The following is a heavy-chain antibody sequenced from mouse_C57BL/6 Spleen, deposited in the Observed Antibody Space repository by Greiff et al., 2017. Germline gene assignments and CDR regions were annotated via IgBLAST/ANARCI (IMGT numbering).Heavy chain of an antibody. Sequence: EVKVEESGGGLVKPGGSLKLSCAASGFTFSDYGMHWVRQAPEKGLEWVAYISSGSSTIYYADTVKGRFTISRDNAKNTLFLQMTSLRSEDTAMYYCASPLYYYGSSPWFAYWGQGTLVTVSA. CDR3: ASPLYYYGSSPWFAY. D-gene: IGHD1-1*01. CDR1: GFTFSDYG. V-gene: IGHV5-17*01. J-gene: IGHJ3*01. CDR2: ISSGSSTI.